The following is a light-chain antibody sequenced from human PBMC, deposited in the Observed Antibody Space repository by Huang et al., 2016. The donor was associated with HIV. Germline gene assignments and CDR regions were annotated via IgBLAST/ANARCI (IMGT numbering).Light chain of an antibody. CDR2: WAS. CDR1: QSLLYSSNNKNY. J-gene: IGKJ4*01. CDR3: QQYYSAPLT. Sequence: DIVMTQSPDSLAVSLGERATINCKSSQSLLYSSNNKNYLAWYQQKPGQPPNLLLYWASTRESGVPDRFSGSGSGTDFTLTISSQQAEDVAVYYCQQYYSAPLTFGGGTKLEIK. V-gene: IGKV4-1*01.